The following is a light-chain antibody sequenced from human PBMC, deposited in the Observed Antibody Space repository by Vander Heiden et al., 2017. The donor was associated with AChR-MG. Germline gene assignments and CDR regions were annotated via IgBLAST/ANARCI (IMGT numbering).Light chain of an antibody. Sequence: QTVVTQEPSLTVSPRWPLTLTCASNTGAVTSRSYPSWFQQNPGQAPRALIYSTSTKHSGALLGGKAALTLSGVQPEDEAEYNCLLYFGGAQLVVFGTGTKVTVL. J-gene: IGLJ1*01. CDR3: LLYFGGAQLVV. CDR1: TGAVTSRSY. V-gene: IGLV7-43*01. CDR2: STS.